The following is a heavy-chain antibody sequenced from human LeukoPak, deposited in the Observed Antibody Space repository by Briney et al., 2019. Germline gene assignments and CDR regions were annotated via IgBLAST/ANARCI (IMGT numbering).Heavy chain of an antibody. CDR3: VKDVPRFGEPPFDP. D-gene: IGHD3-16*01. CDR2: ISSNGGST. CDR1: GFTFSSYA. V-gene: IGHV3-64D*06. J-gene: IGHJ5*02. Sequence: GGSLRLSRSASGFTFSSYAMHWVRQAPGKGLEYVSAISSNGGSTYYADSVKGRFTISRDNSKNTLYLQMSSLRAEDTAVYYCVKDVPRFGEPPFDPWGQGTLVTVSS.